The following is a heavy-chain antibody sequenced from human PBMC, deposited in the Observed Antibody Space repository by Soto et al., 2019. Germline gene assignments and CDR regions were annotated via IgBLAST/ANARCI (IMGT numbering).Heavy chain of an antibody. D-gene: IGHD1-26*01. CDR3: AKDRYSGSYFSNYYFDC. CDR1: GFTFSSSG. CDR2: ISYDGSKK. J-gene: IGHJ4*02. V-gene: IGHV3-30*18. Sequence: QVQLVESGGGVVQPGRSLRLSCAASGFTFSSSGMHWVRQAPGKGLEWVAVISYDGSKKYYADSVKGRFTISRDNSKNTLYLQMNSLRAEDTAVYYCAKDRYSGSYFSNYYFDCWGQGTLVTVSS.